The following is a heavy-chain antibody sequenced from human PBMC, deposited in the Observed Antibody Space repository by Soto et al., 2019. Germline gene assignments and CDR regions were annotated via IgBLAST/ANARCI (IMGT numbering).Heavy chain of an antibody. CDR2: INAGNGNT. J-gene: IGHJ4*02. CDR3: ARGVYYEGSGSYYNSGIDY. Sequence: QVQLVQSGAEVKKPGASVKVSCKASGYTFTGYAMHWVRQAPGQRLEWMGRINAGNGNTKYSQKFQGRVTITRDTSASTAYMELSSLRSEDTAVYYCARGVYYEGSGSYYNSGIDYWGQGTLVTLSS. V-gene: IGHV1-3*01. CDR1: GYTFTGYA. D-gene: IGHD3-10*01.